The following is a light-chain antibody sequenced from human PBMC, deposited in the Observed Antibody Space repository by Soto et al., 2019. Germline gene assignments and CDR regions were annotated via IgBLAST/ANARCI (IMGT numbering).Light chain of an antibody. CDR1: QSVSSY. CDR2: DAS. Sequence: IVLTQSPATLSLSPGERATLSCRASQSVSSYLAWYQQNPGQAPRLLIYDASNRATGIPARFSGSGSGTDFTLSISSLEPEDFAVYYCHQRSNWPPYTFGQGTKLEIK. CDR3: HQRSNWPPYT. J-gene: IGKJ2*01. V-gene: IGKV3-11*01.